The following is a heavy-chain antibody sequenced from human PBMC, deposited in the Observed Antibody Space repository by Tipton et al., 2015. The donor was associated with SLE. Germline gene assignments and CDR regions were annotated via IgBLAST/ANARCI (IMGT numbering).Heavy chain of an antibody. V-gene: IGHV3-20*01. CDR2: INWNGGST. Sequence: GSLRLSCAASGFTFDDYGMSWVRQAPGKGLEWVSGINWNGGSTGYADSVKGRFTISRDNAKNSLYLQMDSLRAEDTALYHCARGPYYGSGSDGDYWGQGTLVTVSS. J-gene: IGHJ4*02. CDR3: ARGPYYGSGSDGDY. D-gene: IGHD3-10*01. CDR1: GFTFDDYG.